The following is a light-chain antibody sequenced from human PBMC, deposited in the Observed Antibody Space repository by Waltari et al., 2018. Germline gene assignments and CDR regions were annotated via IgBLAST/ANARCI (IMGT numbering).Light chain of an antibody. CDR3: QQYGSSPYT. CDR1: QSVSTSY. V-gene: IGKV3-20*01. Sequence: EIVLTQSPGTLSLSPGERATLPCRASQSVSTSYLAWYQQKPGQAPRLLMYAASRRATGIPDRYSGSESGTDFTLTISRLEPEDFAVYYCQQYGSSPYTFGQGTKLEIK. J-gene: IGKJ2*01. CDR2: AAS.